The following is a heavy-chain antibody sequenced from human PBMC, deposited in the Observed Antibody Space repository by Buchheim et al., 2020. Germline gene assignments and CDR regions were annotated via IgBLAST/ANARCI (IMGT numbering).Heavy chain of an antibody. J-gene: IGHJ4*02. D-gene: IGHD2-15*01. CDR3: ITGVVGAPYTFF. Sequence: EVQLVGSGGGLVKPGGCLRLSCAASGFTFSDVWMSWVRQAPGKGLEWVGRIKSKTAGETTDYAEPVKGRFSISRDDSKNTLYLQMSSLKTEDTAVYFCITGVVGAPYTFFWGQGTL. CDR1: GFTFSDVW. CDR2: IKSKTAGETT. V-gene: IGHV3-15*01.